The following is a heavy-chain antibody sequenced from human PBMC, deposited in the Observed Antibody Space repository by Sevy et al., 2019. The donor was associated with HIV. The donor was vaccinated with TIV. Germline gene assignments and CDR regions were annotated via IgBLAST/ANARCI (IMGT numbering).Heavy chain of an antibody. CDR2: INAGNGNT. V-gene: IGHV1-3*01. Sequence: ASVKVSCKASGYTFTSYAMHWVRQAPGQRLEWMGWINAGNGNTKYSQKFQGRVTITRDTSASTAYMELSSLRSEDTAVYYCARVFRGLGIAVDGAFDYWGQGTLVTVSS. CDR1: GYTFTSYA. CDR3: ARVFRGLGIAVDGAFDY. D-gene: IGHD6-19*01. J-gene: IGHJ4*02.